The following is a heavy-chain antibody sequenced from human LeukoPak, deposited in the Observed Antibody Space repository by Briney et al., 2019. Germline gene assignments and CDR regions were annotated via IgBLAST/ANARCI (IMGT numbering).Heavy chain of an antibody. Sequence: GESLKISCKGSGYSVSTYWIGWVRQMPGKGLEWMGIIYPGDSDTRYSPSFQGRVTISADKSIDTAYLQWSSLRASDTAMYYCARHVIGAATKSAFDIWGQGTMVTVSS. D-gene: IGHD1-1*01. CDR2: IYPGDSDT. CDR1: GYSVSTYW. V-gene: IGHV5-51*01. CDR3: ARHVIGAATKSAFDI. J-gene: IGHJ3*02.